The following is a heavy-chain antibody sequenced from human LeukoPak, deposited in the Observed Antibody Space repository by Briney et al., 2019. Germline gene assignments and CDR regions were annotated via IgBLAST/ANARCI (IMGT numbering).Heavy chain of an antibody. J-gene: IGHJ4*02. Sequence: GESLKISCKGSGYSFTSYWIGWVRQMPGKGLEWMGIIHPGDSDTRYSPSFQGQVTISADKSISTAYLQWSSLKASDTAVYYCARLESSSWYVHIDYWGQGTLVTVSS. CDR2: IHPGDSDT. CDR3: ARLESSSWYVHIDY. D-gene: IGHD6-13*01. V-gene: IGHV5-51*01. CDR1: GYSFTSYW.